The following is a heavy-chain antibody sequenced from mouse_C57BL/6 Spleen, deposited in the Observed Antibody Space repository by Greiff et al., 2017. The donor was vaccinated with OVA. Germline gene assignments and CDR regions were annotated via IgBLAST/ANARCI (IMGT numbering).Heavy chain of an antibody. V-gene: IGHV1-69*01. D-gene: IGHD4-1*01. Sequence: QVQLQQPGAELVMPGASVKLSCKASGYTFTSYWMHWVKQRPGQGLEWIGEIDPSDSYTNYNQKFKGKSTLTVDKSSSTAYMQLSSLTSEDAAVYYCARDLTGTGYYFGYWGQGTTLTVSS. CDR2: IDPSDSYT. CDR3: ARDLTGTGYYFGY. J-gene: IGHJ2*01. CDR1: GYTFTSYW.